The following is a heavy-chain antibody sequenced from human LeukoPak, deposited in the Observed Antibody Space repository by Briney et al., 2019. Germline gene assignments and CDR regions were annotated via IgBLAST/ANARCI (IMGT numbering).Heavy chain of an antibody. CDR3: ARGGGRYCSSASCHLDY. D-gene: IGHD2-2*01. CDR1: GESFSVYY. J-gene: IGHJ4*02. Sequence: SETLSLTCALYGESFSVYYWSWIGQPPGKGLEWIGEINHSGSTNYNPSLKSRVTISVDTSKNQFSLKLSSVTAADTAVYYCARGGGRYCSSASCHLDYWGQGTLVTVSS. V-gene: IGHV4-34*01. CDR2: INHSGST.